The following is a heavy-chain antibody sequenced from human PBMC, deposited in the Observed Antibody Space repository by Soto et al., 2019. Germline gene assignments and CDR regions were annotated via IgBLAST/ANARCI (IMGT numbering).Heavy chain of an antibody. Sequence: EVQLLESGGGLVQPGGSLRLSCAASGFTFSSYAMSWVRQAPGKGLEWVSAISGSGGSTYYADSVKGRFTISRDNSKNTLYLQMNSLRAEDTAVYYCANLRWSDYYYYGMDVWGQGTTVTVSS. CDR3: ANLRWSDYYYYGMDV. CDR1: GFTFSSYA. V-gene: IGHV3-23*01. D-gene: IGHD4-17*01. CDR2: ISGSGGST. J-gene: IGHJ6*02.